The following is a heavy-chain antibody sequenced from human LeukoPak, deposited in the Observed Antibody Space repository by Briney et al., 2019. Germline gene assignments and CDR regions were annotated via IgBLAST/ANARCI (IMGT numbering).Heavy chain of an antibody. CDR1: GFTFSSYS. V-gene: IGHV3-23*01. D-gene: IGHD4-17*01. J-gene: IGHJ4*02. CDR3: AKQSHDYGGYMDF. CDR2: IRNSGSST. Sequence: GGSLRLSCAASGFTFSSYSMNWVRQAPGKGLEWVSTIRNSGSSTSYADSVKGRFTISRDNSKNTLYLQLNSLRADDTALYYCAKQSHDYGGYMDFWGQGTLVTVSS.